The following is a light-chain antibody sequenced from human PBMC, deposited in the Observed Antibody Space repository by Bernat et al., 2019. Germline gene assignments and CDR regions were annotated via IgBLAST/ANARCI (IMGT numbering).Light chain of an antibody. V-gene: IGLV3-1*01. CDR1: RLSN. CDR3: QAWDSSVGV. CDR2: RDD. J-gene: IGLJ3*02. Sequence: SYELIQPPSVSVSPGQTASITCSGNRLSNACWYQQKPGQSPVVVIFRDDKRPSGIPERFSGSKFGNTATLTISGTQAIDEADYYCQAWDSSVGVFGGGTKRTVL.